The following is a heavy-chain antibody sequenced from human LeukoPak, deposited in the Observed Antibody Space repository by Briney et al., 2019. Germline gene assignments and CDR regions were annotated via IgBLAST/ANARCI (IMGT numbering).Heavy chain of an antibody. V-gene: IGHV3-7*01. D-gene: IGHD2-15*01. CDR3: AKGWSFDI. Sequence: PGGSLRLSRVASGFTFSTFWMTWVRQAPGKGLEWVGNIKQDGTEKYYVDSVKGRFTISRDNAKNSLYVQMDSLRAEDTAVYYCAKGWSFDIRGQGTMVTVTS. CDR1: GFTFSTFW. J-gene: IGHJ3*02. CDR2: IKQDGTEK.